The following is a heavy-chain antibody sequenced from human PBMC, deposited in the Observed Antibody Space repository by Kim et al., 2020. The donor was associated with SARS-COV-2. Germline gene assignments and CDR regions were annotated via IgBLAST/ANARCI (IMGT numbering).Heavy chain of an antibody. CDR2: VSHSGST. CDR1: GGSFSGYY. V-gene: IGHV4-34*01. Sequence: SETLSLTCAVYGGSFSGYYWSWIRQPPGKGLEWIGEVSHSGSTNYNPSLKSRFTISVDTPKKQLSLKLSSVTAADTAVYYCARGGIDSAACGYFDDWGQGTLVTVSS. J-gene: IGHJ4*02. D-gene: IGHD2-2*01. CDR3: ARGGIDSAACGYFDD.